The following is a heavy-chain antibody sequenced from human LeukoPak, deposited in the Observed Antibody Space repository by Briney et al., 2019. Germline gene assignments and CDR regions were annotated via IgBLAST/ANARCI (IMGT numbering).Heavy chain of an antibody. Sequence: PGGSLRLSCAASGFTFSSYAMSWVRQVPGKGLECVSAISGSSSDTYYADSVKGRFTISRDNSKSTLYLQMNSLRAEDTAVYNCAKDLGGEGGSGFPGYWGQGTLVTVSS. V-gene: IGHV3-23*01. J-gene: IGHJ4*02. CDR2: ISGSSSDT. CDR3: AKDLGGEGGSGFPGY. D-gene: IGHD3-10*01. CDR1: GFTFSSYA.